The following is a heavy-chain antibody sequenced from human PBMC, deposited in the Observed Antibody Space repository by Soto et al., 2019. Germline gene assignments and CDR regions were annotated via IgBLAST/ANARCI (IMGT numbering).Heavy chain of an antibody. CDR3: ARGRLGIAAAGTFDY. CDR2: INHSGST. V-gene: IGHV4-34*01. J-gene: IGHJ4*02. D-gene: IGHD6-13*01. CDR1: GGSFSGYY. Sequence: QVQLQQWGAGLLKPSETLSLTCAVYGGSFSGYYWSWIRQPPGKGLEWIGEINHSGSTNYNPSLKSRVTISVDTSKNQFSLKLSSVTAADTAVYYCARGRLGIAAAGTFDYWGQGTLVTVSS.